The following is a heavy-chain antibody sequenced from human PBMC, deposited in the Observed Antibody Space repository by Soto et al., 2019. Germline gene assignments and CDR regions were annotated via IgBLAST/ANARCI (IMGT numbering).Heavy chain of an antibody. CDR3: ASEDGGVYCNGGSCDGRYFDY. Sequence: EVQLVETGGGLIQPGGALRLSCAASGFTVSSNYMSWVRQAPGKGLEWVSIIYSGGSTYYTDSVKGRFTITRDNSRNTLHLQLNSLRAEDPAEYCCASEDGGVYCNGGSCDGRYFDYWGQGTLVTVSA. V-gene: IGHV3-53*02. CDR2: IYSGGST. D-gene: IGHD2-15*01. J-gene: IGHJ4*02. CDR1: GFTVSSNY.